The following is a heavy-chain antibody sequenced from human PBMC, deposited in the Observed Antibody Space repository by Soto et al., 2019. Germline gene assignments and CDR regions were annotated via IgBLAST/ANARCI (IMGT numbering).Heavy chain of an antibody. CDR1: GDSISSDGFS. Sequence: QLQLQESGSGLVKPSQTLSLTCTVSGDSISSDGFSWSWFRQPPGKGLEWIGYIYDSGSTYYNPSLKSRVSISVDRSKSQFSLRLGAVTAADTAVYYCARRIDGGNWFDPWGHGILVTVSS. CDR3: ARRIDGGNWFDP. D-gene: IGHD3-16*01. CDR2: IYDSGST. J-gene: IGHJ5*02. V-gene: IGHV4-30-2*01.